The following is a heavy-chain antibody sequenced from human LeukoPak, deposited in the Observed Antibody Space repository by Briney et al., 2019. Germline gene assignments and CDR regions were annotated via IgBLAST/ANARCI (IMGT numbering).Heavy chain of an antibody. Sequence: PSETLSLTCTVSGGSISSYYWSWIRQPAGKGLEWIGRIYTSGSTNYNPSLKSRVTMSVDTSKNQFSLKLSSVTAADTAVYYCARGILDGSGSYWTDYWGQGTLVTVSS. J-gene: IGHJ4*02. CDR3: ARGILDGSGSYWTDY. CDR1: GGSISSYY. V-gene: IGHV4-4*07. D-gene: IGHD3-10*01. CDR2: IYTSGST.